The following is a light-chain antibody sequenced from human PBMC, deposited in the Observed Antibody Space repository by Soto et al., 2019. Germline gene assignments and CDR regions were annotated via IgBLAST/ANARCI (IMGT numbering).Light chain of an antibody. J-gene: IGKJ1*01. CDR1: QSISSW. V-gene: IGKV1-5*03. CDR2: KAS. CDR3: QQFNNWPRT. Sequence: DIQMTHSPSTLSASVGDRVTITCRAIQSISSWLSWYQQEPGKPPKLLIYKASSLESGVPSRFGGSGSGTEFTLTISSLQSEDFAVYYCQQFNNWPRTFGQGTKVDIK.